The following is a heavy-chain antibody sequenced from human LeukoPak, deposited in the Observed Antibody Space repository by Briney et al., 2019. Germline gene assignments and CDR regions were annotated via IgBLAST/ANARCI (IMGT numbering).Heavy chain of an antibody. V-gene: IGHV3-30-3*01. Sequence: GGSQRLSCAASGFTFSNYAMHWVRQGLVKGLESMAVVSHDGIQTYYADSVKGRFTISRDNSKSTLFLQMNSLRAEDTAVYYCARDGGGGYNQIDFWGQGTLATVSS. D-gene: IGHD5-24*01. CDR2: VSHDGIQT. CDR3: ARDGGGGYNQIDF. CDR1: GFTFSNYA. J-gene: IGHJ4*02.